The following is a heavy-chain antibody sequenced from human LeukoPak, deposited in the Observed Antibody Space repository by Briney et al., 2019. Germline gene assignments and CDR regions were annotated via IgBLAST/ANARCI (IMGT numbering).Heavy chain of an antibody. J-gene: IGHJ4*02. CDR2: IYYSGST. V-gene: IGHV4-39*01. CDR1: GGSISSNNYY. CDR3: ARLSWLPED. Sequence: SETLSLTCTVSGGSISSNNYYWGWIRQTPGKGLEWIGSIYYSGSTYYNPSLKSRVTISVDTSKNQFSLYLSSVTAADTAVYYCARLSWLPEDWGQGTLVTVSS. D-gene: IGHD5-24*01.